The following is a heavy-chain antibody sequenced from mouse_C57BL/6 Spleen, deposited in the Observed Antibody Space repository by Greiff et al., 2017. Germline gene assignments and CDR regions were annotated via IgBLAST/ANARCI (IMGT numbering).Heavy chain of an antibody. CDR1: GYTFTSYW. CDR3: ARRGGNYGAMDY. Sequence: QVQLQQPGAELVKPGASVKLSCKASGYTFTSYWMHWVKQRPGQGLEWIGMIHPNSGSTNYNEKFKSKATLTVDKSSSTAYMQLSNLTSEDSAVYYCARRGGNYGAMDYWGQGTSVTVSS. D-gene: IGHD2-1*01. V-gene: IGHV1-64*01. J-gene: IGHJ4*01. CDR2: IHPNSGST.